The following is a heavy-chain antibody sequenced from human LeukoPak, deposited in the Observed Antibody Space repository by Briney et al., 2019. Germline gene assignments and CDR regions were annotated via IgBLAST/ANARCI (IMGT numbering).Heavy chain of an antibody. CDR2: ISYDGSNK. V-gene: IGHV3-30-3*01. CDR3: ARTTRAFDI. J-gene: IGHJ3*02. CDR1: GFTFSSYA. Sequence: GGSLRLSCAASGFTFSSYAMHWVRQAPGKGLEWVAVISYDGSNKYYADSVKGRFTISRDNSKNTLYLQMNSLRAEDTAVYYCARTTRAFDIWGQGTMVTVSS. D-gene: IGHD4-17*01.